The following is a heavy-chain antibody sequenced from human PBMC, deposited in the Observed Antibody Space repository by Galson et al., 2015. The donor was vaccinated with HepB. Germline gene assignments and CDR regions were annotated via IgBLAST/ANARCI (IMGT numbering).Heavy chain of an antibody. CDR1: GYTFIDYN. J-gene: IGHJ3*02. Sequence: KVSCKASGYTFIDYNMHWVRQMPGKGLEWMGIIYPGDSDTRYSPSFQGQVTISADKPISTAYLQWSSLKASDTAMYYCARRGDYYLDIWGQGTMVTVSS. V-gene: IGHV5-51*04. CDR3: ARRGDYYLDI. CDR2: IYPGDSDT. D-gene: IGHD2-21*02.